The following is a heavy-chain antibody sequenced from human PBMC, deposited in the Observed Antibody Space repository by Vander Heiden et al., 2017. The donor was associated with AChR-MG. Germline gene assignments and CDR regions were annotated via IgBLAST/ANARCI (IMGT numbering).Heavy chain of an antibody. CDR1: GFTFSSYG. CDR2: INSDGSST. J-gene: IGHJ3*02. V-gene: IGHV3-74*01. Sequence: EVQLVESGRGLVQPGGSLRLSCAASGFTFSSYGMHRVRQAPGKGLVWVSRINSDGSSTSYADSVKGRFTISRDNAKNTLYLQMNSLRAEDTAVYYCARDLGIAAAGKPSAFDIWGQGTMVTVSS. D-gene: IGHD6-13*01. CDR3: ARDLGIAAAGKPSAFDI.